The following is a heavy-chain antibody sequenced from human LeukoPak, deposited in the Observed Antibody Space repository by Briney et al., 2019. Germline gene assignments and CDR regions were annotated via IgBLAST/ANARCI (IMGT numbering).Heavy chain of an antibody. J-gene: IGHJ4*02. CDR1: GFTFSSYG. Sequence: GGSLRLSCAASGFTFSSYGMHWVRQAPGKGLEWVAFIRYDGSNKYYADSGKGRFTISRDNSKNTLYLQMNSLRAEDTAVYYCAKPYYYDSSGYYPFDYWGQGTLVTVSS. CDR3: AKPYYYDSSGYYPFDY. D-gene: IGHD3-22*01. V-gene: IGHV3-30*02. CDR2: IRYDGSNK.